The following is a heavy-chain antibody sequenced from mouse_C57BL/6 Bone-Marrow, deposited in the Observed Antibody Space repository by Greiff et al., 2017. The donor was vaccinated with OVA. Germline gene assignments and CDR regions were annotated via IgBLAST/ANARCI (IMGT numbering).Heavy chain of an antibody. V-gene: IGHV14-4*01. Sequence: EVQLQQSGAELVRPGASVKLSCTASGFTIKDDYMHWVKQRPEQGLEWIGWIDPENGDTEYASKFQGKATITADTSSNTAYLQLSSLTSEDTAVYYCTWGLLRIYFDYWGQGTTLTVSS. CDR2: IDPENGDT. D-gene: IGHD1-1*01. CDR3: TWGLLRIYFDY. CDR1: GFTIKDDY. J-gene: IGHJ2*01.